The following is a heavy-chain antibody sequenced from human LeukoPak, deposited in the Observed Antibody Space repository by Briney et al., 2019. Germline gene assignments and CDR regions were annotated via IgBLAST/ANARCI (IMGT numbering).Heavy chain of an antibody. CDR2: INHIGST. J-gene: IGHJ4*02. CDR1: VGSFSGYY. D-gene: IGHD5-12*01. Sequence: PLETLSHTRAVYVGSFSGYYWSWIRQPPGKGREWIGEINHIGSTKYNPSLKSRVTISLETSKNQFSLKLSSVTAADTAVYYWAREACSGYEVLGDYWGQGTLVTVSS. V-gene: IGHV4-34*01. CDR3: AREACSGYEVLGDY.